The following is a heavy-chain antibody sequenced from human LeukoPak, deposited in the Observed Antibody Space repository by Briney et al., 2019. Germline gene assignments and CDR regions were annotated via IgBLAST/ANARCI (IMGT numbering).Heavy chain of an antibody. CDR1: GYTFTSYG. Sequence: GASVKVSCKASGYTFTSYGISWVRQATGQGLEWMGWMNPNSGNMGYAQKFQGRVTMTRDTSINTAYMQLYSLRSEDTAVYYCARGYSPSVRTTGNDYWGQGTLVTVSS. J-gene: IGHJ4*02. D-gene: IGHD1-1*01. V-gene: IGHV1-8*02. CDR3: ARGYSPSVRTTGNDY. CDR2: MNPNSGNM.